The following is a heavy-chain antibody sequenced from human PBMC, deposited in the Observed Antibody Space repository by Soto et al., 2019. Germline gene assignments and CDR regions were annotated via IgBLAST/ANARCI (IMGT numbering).Heavy chain of an antibody. CDR3: ARAGGLGAVAVDY. J-gene: IGHJ4*02. D-gene: IGHD6-19*01. CDR2: INYSGRT. CDR1: GGSISDSSHY. V-gene: IGHV4-39*07. Sequence: PSETLSLTCTVSGGSISDSSHYWAWIRQPPGKGLEWIATINYSGRTYYNPSLRSRVTISVDTSRDQFSLKLSSVTAADTAVYYCARAGGLGAVAVDYWGQGTLVTVSS.